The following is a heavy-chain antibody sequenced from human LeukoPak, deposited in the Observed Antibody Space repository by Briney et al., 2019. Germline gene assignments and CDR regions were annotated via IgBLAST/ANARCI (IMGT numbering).Heavy chain of an antibody. D-gene: IGHD3-3*01. CDR1: GGSFSGYY. CDR2: INHSGST. Sequence: SETLSLTCAVYGGSFSGYYWSWIRQPPGKGLEGSGEINHSGSTNYNPSLKSRGTISVDTSKNQFSLTLSSVTAADTAVYYCARGRGYDFWSGYSGHYFDYWGQGTLVTVSS. V-gene: IGHV4-34*01. CDR3: ARGRGYDFWSGYSGHYFDY. J-gene: IGHJ4*02.